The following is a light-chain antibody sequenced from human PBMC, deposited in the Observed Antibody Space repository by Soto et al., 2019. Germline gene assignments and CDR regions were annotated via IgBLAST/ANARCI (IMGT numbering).Light chain of an antibody. J-gene: IGKJ3*01. V-gene: IGKV1-9*01. CDR1: QEITSF. Sequence: DIQVTQSPLSLSASVGDRVTSHSRPSQEITSFVAWSQQQPEKAPKLLFFATSRLQPGVPSKFSGSGSGTEFTLTISSLQPEDFATYYCQQVHSFPLTFRPGTKVDI. CDR2: ATS. CDR3: QQVHSFPLT.